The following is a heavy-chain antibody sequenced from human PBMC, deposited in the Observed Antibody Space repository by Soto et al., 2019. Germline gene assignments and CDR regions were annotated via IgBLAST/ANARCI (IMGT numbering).Heavy chain of an antibody. J-gene: IGHJ3*02. CDR3: ARDRGYYDSSGFGAFDI. V-gene: IGHV1-18*04. CDR1: GYTFTSYG. D-gene: IGHD3-22*01. CDR2: ISAYNGNT. Sequence: ASVKVSGKASGYTFTSYGISWVRQAPGQGLEWMGWISAYNGNTNYAQKLQGRVTMTTDTSTSTAYMELRSLRSDDTAVCYCARDRGYYDSSGFGAFDIWGQGTMVTVSS.